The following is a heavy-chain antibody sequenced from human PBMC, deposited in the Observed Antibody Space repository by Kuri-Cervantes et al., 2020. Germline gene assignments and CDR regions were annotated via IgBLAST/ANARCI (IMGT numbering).Heavy chain of an antibody. CDR2: ISYDGSNK. V-gene: IGHV3-30-3*01. J-gene: IGHJ4*02. CDR1: GFTFSSYA. CDR3: ARGVNVVVTAPVVDY. Sequence: GESLKISCAASGFTFSSYAMHWVRQAPGKGLEWVAVISYDGSNKYYADSVKGRFTISRDNSKNTLYLQMNSLRAEDMAVYYCARGVNVVVTAPVVDYWGQGTLVTVSS. D-gene: IGHD2-21*02.